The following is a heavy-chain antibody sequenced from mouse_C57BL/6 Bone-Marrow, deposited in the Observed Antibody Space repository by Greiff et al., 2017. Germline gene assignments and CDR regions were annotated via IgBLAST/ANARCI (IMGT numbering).Heavy chain of an antibody. V-gene: IGHV1-42*01. J-gene: IGHJ4*01. D-gene: IGHD1-1*01. Sequence: EVKLMESGPELVKPGASVKISCKASGYSFTGYYMNWVKQSPEKSLEWIGEINPSTGGTTYNQKFKAKATLTVDKSSSTAYMQLKSLTSEDSAVYYCARRSSHYYAMDYWGQGTSVTVSS. CDR1: GYSFTGYY. CDR2: INPSTGGT. CDR3: ARRSSHYYAMDY.